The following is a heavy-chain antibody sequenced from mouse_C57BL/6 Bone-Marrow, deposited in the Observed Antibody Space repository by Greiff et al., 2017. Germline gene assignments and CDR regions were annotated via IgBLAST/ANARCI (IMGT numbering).Heavy chain of an antibody. Sequence: QVQLQQSGAELVRPGASVTLSCKASGYTFTDYEMHWVKQTPVHGLEWIGAIDPETGGTAYNQKFKGKAILTADKSSSTAYMELRSLTSEDSAVYYCTTFLLAFPYWGQGTTLTVSS. CDR3: TTFLLAFPY. V-gene: IGHV1-15*01. CDR1: GYTFTDYE. CDR2: IDPETGGT. J-gene: IGHJ2*01.